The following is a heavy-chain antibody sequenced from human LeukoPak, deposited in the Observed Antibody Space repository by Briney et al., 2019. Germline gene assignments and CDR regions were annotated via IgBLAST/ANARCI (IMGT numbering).Heavy chain of an antibody. CDR1: GGSISSYY. D-gene: IGHD2-21*02. Sequence: ETQSLTCTVSGGSISSYYWSWIRQPPWKGLEWIGYMYYSGSTNYNPSLKSRVTISVDMSKNQFSLKVSSVTAADTAVYYCARRVTSNWFDPWGQGTLVTVSS. CDR3: ARRVTSNWFDP. J-gene: IGHJ5*02. CDR2: MYYSGST. V-gene: IGHV4-59*08.